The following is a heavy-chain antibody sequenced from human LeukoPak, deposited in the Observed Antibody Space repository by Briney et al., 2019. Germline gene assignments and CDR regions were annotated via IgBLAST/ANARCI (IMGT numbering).Heavy chain of an antibody. CDR1: GGSISSYY. CDR3: AGGLPNYTYGMDV. Sequence: SETLSLTCTVSGGSISSYYWSWIRQPPGKGLEWIGYIYYSGSTNYNPSLKSRVTISVDTSKNQFSLKLSSVTAADTAVYCCAGGLPNYTYGMDVWGQGTTVTVSS. J-gene: IGHJ6*02. D-gene: IGHD1-7*01. V-gene: IGHV4-59*01. CDR2: IYYSGST.